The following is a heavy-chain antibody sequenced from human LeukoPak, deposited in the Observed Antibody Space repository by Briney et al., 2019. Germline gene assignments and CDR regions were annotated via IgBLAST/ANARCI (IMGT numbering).Heavy chain of an antibody. CDR3: AKGVSAGKVDWFDP. CDR2: VTGSGGAT. J-gene: IGHJ5*02. Sequence: GGSLRLSCAASGFTFSNYAMTWVRQAPGPGLEWISSVTGSGGATFYAASVRGRFTISRDNSRSTLHLQMDSLRAEDTAVYHCAKGVSAGKVDWFDPWGQGTLVTVSS. CDR1: GFTFSNYA. V-gene: IGHV3-23*01. D-gene: IGHD6-13*01.